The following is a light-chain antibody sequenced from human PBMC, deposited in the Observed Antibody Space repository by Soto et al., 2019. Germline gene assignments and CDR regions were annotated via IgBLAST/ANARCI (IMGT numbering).Light chain of an antibody. J-gene: IGKJ4*01. CDR2: GAS. CDR1: QSVSRY. Sequence: DIQMTQSPSSLSASVGDRVTIACRAGQSVSRYLNWYQQKPGKAPDLLIYGASNLQSGVPSRFSGGGSGTDFTLTISKLQPEDFATYYCQQSYTTPLTFGGGTKVEIK. CDR3: QQSYTTPLT. V-gene: IGKV1-39*01.